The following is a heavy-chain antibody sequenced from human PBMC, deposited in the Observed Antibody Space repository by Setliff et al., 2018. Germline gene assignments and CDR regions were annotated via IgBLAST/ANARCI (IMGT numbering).Heavy chain of an antibody. V-gene: IGHV4-59*02. CDR1: GGSVNNYY. J-gene: IGHJ4*02. CDR2: VFYNGYT. D-gene: IGHD6-19*01. Sequence: SETLSLTCSVSGGSVNNYYWSWIRQSPEKGLEWIAYVFYNGYTSYNPFLKSRVTISVDTSKNQFSLKLRSPTAADTAVYYCARIPPYNSGRGGFDYWGQGVLVTVSS. CDR3: ARIPPYNSGRGGFDY.